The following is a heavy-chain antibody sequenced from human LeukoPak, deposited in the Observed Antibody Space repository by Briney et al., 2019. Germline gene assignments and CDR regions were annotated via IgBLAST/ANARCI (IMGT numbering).Heavy chain of an antibody. CDR1: GYTFTGYY. CDR3: ARDSWSGTPHMYFDL. Sequence: ASVKVSCKASGYTFTGYYMHWVRQAPGQGLEWMGWINPNSGGTNYAQKFQGRVTMTRDTSISTAYMELSRLRSDDTAVYYCARDSWSGTPHMYFDLWGRGTLVTVSS. D-gene: IGHD1-1*01. CDR2: INPNSGGT. V-gene: IGHV1-2*02. J-gene: IGHJ2*01.